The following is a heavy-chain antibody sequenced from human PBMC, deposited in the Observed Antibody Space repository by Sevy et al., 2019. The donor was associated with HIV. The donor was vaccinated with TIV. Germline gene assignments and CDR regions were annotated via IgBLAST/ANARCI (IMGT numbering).Heavy chain of an antibody. D-gene: IGHD3-3*01. CDR3: AREVGGFNWRPYYFAS. Sequence: GGSLRLSCAASGFTFTDYWRSWVRQTPGKGLEWVATIKQDESEKYYVDSVKGRFAISRDNGKNSVSLQMNGLRVEDTALYYCAREVGGFNWRPYYFASWGQGTLVTVSS. V-gene: IGHV3-7*01. CDR1: GFTFTDYW. J-gene: IGHJ4*02. CDR2: IKQDESEK.